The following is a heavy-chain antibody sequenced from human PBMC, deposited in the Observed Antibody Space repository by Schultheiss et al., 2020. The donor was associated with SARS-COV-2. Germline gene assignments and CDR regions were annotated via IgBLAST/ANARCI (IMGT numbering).Heavy chain of an antibody. V-gene: IGHV3-74*01. D-gene: IGHD6-19*01. CDR1: GFTFSSYA. CDR3: ASRWGSGVDY. CDR2: INSDGSST. Sequence: GGSLRLSCAASGFTFSSYAMSWVRQAPGKGLVWVSRINSDGSSTSYADSVKGRFTISRDNAKNSLYLQMNSLRAEDTAVYYCASRWGSGVDYWGQGTLVTVSS. J-gene: IGHJ4*02.